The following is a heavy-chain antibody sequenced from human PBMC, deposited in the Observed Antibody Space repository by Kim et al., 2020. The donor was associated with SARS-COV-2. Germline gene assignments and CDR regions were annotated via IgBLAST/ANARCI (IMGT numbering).Heavy chain of an antibody. V-gene: IGHV4-61*02. CDR1: GGSISSGSYY. D-gene: IGHD3-9*01. J-gene: IGHJ4*02. Sequence: SETLSLTCTVSGGSISSGSYYWSWIRQPAGKGLEWIGRIYTSGSTNYNPSLKSRVTITVDTSKNQFSLKLSSVTAADTAVYYCASSSLLRYFDWSYPGYFDYWGQGTLVTVSS. CDR2: IYTSGST. CDR3: ASSSLLRYFDWSYPGYFDY.